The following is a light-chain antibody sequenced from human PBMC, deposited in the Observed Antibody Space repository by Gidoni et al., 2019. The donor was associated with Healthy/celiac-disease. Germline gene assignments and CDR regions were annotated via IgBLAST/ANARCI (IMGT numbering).Light chain of an antibody. V-gene: IGLV3-10*01. CDR3: YATDISGTLSV. CDR1: ALPKKD. J-gene: IGLJ2*01. Sequence: SYELPQPPSLSVSPGPTAMTTCSGDALPKKDAYWDQQKSGQAPVLVIYEDNKRPSGTPERFYGSSSGTMANVTISGVEVEDEGDYYCYATDISGTLSVFGGGTKWTVL. CDR2: EDN.